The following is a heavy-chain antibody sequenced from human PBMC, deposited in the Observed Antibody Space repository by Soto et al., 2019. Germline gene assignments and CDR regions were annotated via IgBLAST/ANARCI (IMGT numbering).Heavy chain of an antibody. V-gene: IGHV3-23*01. Sequence: EVQLLESGGGLVQPGGSLRLSCAASGFTFSNYAMSWVRQAPGKGLEWVSAISGGGGTTYYAGSVKGRFTISRDNSKNTLFLHMNSLRAEDTAVYYCAKFFVETGESSGWPWSFHYWGQGTLVTVSS. D-gene: IGHD6-25*01. CDR3: AKFFVETGESSGWPWSFHY. CDR2: ISGGGGTT. J-gene: IGHJ4*02. CDR1: GFTFSNYA.